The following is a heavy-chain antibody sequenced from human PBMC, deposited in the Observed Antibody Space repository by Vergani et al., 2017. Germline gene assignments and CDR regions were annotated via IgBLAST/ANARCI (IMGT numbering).Heavy chain of an antibody. Sequence: EVQLVQSGAEVKKPGESLKISCKGSGYSFTSYWIGWVRQMPGKGLEWMVIIYPGDSDTRYSPAFQGQVTISADKSIRTAYLQWRSLKASDTAMYYCARLYYYDSSGHDDAFDIWGQGTMVTVSS. J-gene: IGHJ3*02. D-gene: IGHD3-22*01. CDR1: GYSFTSYW. CDR2: IYPGDSDT. CDR3: ARLYYYDSSGHDDAFDI. V-gene: IGHV5-51*01.